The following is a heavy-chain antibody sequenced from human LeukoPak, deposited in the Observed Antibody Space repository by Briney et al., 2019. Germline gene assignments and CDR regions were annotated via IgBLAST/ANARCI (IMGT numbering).Heavy chain of an antibody. CDR1: GYNFNNYG. CDR3: ARGSYPYSHGMDV. CDR2: ISAKTGNT. Sequence: ASVKVSCKASGYNFNNYGVSWVRQAPGQGLEWMGWISAKTGNTNYAQKVQGRVTMTTDTPTTTAYMELRSLGSDDTAVYYCARGSYPYSHGMDVWGQGTTVTVSS. V-gene: IGHV1-18*01. J-gene: IGHJ6*02. D-gene: IGHD1-26*01.